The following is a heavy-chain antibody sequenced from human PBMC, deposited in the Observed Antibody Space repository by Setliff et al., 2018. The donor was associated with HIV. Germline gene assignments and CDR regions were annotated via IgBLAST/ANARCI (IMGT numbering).Heavy chain of an antibody. V-gene: IGHV1-46*01. CDR3: ARAEFLGPESDFDL. CDR1: GYTFTSYK. D-gene: IGHD3-10*01. Sequence: GASVKVSCKASGYTFTSYKMHWVRQAPGQGLEWMGIINPSDGSRRYAQKFQDRLTMTRDTTTTTVYMELSSLRSEDTAAYYCARAEFLGPESDFDLWGQGTMVTVSS. CDR2: INPSDGSR. J-gene: IGHJ3*01.